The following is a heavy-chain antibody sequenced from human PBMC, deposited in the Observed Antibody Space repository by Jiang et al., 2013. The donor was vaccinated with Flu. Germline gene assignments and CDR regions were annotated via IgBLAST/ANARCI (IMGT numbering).Heavy chain of an antibody. CDR3: TAYDYIWGRLD. CDR2: IKSKTDGGTT. Sequence: VQLVESGGGLVKPGGSLRLSCAASGFTFSNAWMSWVRQAPGKGLEWVGRIKSKTDGGTTDYAAPVKGRFTISRDDSKNTLYLQMNSLKTEDTAVYYCTAYDYIWGRLDWGQGTLVTVSS. D-gene: IGHD3-16*01. J-gene: IGHJ4*02. V-gene: IGHV3-15*01. CDR1: GFTFSNAW.